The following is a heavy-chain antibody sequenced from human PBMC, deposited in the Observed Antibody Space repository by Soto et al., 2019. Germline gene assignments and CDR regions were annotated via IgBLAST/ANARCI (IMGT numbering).Heavy chain of an antibody. D-gene: IGHD3-3*01. V-gene: IGHV1-46*01. CDR3: ARDYNFWSGYPGYGFDY. J-gene: IGHJ4*02. CDR2: TNPSGGST. CDR1: GYTFTSYY. Sequence: ASVKVSCKASGYTFTSYYMHWVRQAPGQGLEWMGITNPSGGSTSYAQKFQGRVTMTRDTSTSTVYMELSSLRSEDTAVYYCARDYNFWSGYPGYGFDYWGQGTLVTVSS.